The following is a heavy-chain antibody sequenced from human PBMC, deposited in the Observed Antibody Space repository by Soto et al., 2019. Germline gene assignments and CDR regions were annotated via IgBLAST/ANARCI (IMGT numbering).Heavy chain of an antibody. CDR3: ASRPREGYYRYYYYMDV. CDR2: IYYSGST. D-gene: IGHD3-3*01. Sequence: SETLSLTCTVSGGSISSYYWTWIRQPPGKGLEWIGYIYYSGSTNYNPSLKSRVTISVDTSKNQFSLKLSSVTAADTAVYYCASRPREGYYRYYYYMDVWGKGTTVTVSS. J-gene: IGHJ6*03. V-gene: IGHV4-59*12. CDR1: GGSISSYY.